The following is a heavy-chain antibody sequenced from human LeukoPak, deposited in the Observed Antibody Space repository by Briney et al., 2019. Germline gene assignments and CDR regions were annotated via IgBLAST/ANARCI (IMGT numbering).Heavy chain of an antibody. J-gene: IGHJ4*02. CDR2: IYHSGST. D-gene: IGHD5-12*01. Sequence: TSQTLSLTCAVSGGSISSGGYSWSWIRQPPGKGLEWIGYIYHSGSTYYNPSLKSRVTISVDRSKNQFSLKLSSVTAADTAVYYCARGGYSGYELFDYWGLGTLVTVSS. V-gene: IGHV4-30-2*01. CDR3: ARGGYSGYELFDY. CDR1: GGSISSGGYS.